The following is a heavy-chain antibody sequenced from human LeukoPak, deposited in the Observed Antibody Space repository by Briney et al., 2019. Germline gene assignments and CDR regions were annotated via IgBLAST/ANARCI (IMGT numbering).Heavy chain of an antibody. CDR2: ISSSSSYI. Sequence: GGSLRLSCAASGFTFSSYSMNWVRQAPGKGLEWVSSISSSSSYIYYADSVKGRFTISRDNAKNSLYLQMNSLRAEDTAVYYCARVSAYYYDSSGNFDYWGQGTLVTVSS. V-gene: IGHV3-21*01. CDR1: GFTFSSYS. CDR3: ARVSAYYYDSSGNFDY. D-gene: IGHD3-22*01. J-gene: IGHJ4*02.